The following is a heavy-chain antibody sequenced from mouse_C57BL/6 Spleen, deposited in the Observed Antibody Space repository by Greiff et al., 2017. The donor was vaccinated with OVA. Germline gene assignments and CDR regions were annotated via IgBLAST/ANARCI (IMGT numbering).Heavy chain of an antibody. J-gene: IGHJ1*03. Sequence: EVKVVESGGGLVKPGGSLKLSCAASGFTFSSYTMSWVRQTPEKRLEWVATISGGGGNTYYPDSVKGRFTISRDNAKNTLYLQMSSLRSEDTALYYCARSNGSSYRYFDVWGTGTTVTVSS. D-gene: IGHD1-1*01. CDR3: ARSNGSSYRYFDV. CDR2: ISGGGGNT. CDR1: GFTFSSYT. V-gene: IGHV5-9*01.